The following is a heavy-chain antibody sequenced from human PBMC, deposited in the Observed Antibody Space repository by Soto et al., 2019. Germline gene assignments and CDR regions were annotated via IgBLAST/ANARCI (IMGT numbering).Heavy chain of an antibody. CDR2: ISSRISTT. CDR3: AKAKLTGGHYGMDA. J-gene: IGHJ6*02. Sequence: EEQLVESGGGLVRPGGSLRLSCAASGFTFSSYSMNWVRQAPGKGLEWISYISSRISTTYYADSVKGRFTISRDNAKNSLYLQMNSRVAEDTAVYYCAKAKLTGGHYGMDAWGQGTTVTVSS. D-gene: IGHD3-9*01. V-gene: IGHV3-48*01. CDR1: GFTFSSYS.